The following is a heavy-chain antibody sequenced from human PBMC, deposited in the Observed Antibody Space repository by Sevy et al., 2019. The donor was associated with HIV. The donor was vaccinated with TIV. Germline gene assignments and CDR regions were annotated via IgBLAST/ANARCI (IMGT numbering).Heavy chain of an antibody. CDR3: ATSRYCSGGSCYGADYYYGMDV. CDR1: GFTFSSYG. D-gene: IGHD2-15*01. V-gene: IGHV3-30*02. CDR2: IRYDGSNK. J-gene: IGHJ6*02. Sequence: GSSLRLSCAASGFTFSSYGMHWVRQAPGKGLEWVAFIRYDGSNKYYADSVKGRFTISRDNSKNTLYLQMISLRAEDTAVYYCATSRYCSGGSCYGADYYYGMDVWGQGTTVTVSS.